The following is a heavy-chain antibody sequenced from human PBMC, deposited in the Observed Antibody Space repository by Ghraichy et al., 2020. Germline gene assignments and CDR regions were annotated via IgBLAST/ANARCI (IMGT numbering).Heavy chain of an antibody. CDR2: IYWNDEK. CDR1: GFSLSTRGVG. D-gene: IGHD3-16*01. J-gene: IGHJ5*02. Sequence: SGPTLVKPTQTLTLTCTFSGFSLSTRGVGVGWIRQPPGKALEWIGYIYWNDEKTYRPSLESRVTISKDTSKNQVVLTMTNMDPVDTATYYCARRENLAGGVCNCFDPWGQGILVTVSS. CDR3: ARRENLAGGVCNCFDP. V-gene: IGHV2-5*01.